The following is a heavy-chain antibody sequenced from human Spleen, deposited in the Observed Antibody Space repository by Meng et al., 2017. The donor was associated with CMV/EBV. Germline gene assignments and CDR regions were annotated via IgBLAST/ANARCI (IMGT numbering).Heavy chain of an antibody. CDR2: IRIDGGSK. J-gene: IGHJ6*02. CDR1: GFTFSSSG. Sequence: GESLKISCKASGFTFSSSGMHWVRQGPGKGLEWVALIRIDGGSKFYADSVKGRFTISRDNSKNTVDLQMNSLRAEDTAVYYCASLNAYYYYGLDVWGQGTTVTVSS. V-gene: IGHV3-30*02. CDR3: ASLNAYYYYGLDV.